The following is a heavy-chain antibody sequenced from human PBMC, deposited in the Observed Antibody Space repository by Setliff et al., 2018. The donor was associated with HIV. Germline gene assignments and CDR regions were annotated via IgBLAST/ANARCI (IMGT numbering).Heavy chain of an antibody. D-gene: IGHD5-18*01. Sequence: SETLSLTCAVYGGSFSGYHWSWIRQPPGKGLEWIGEIDDSGSTNYNPSLKSRVTISIDTPKKQFSLRLTSVTAADTAVYYCARVAGYSYGSFESWGQGTLVTVSS. CDR2: IDDSGST. CDR1: GGSFSGYH. CDR3: ARVAGYSYGSFES. J-gene: IGHJ4*02. V-gene: IGHV4-34*01.